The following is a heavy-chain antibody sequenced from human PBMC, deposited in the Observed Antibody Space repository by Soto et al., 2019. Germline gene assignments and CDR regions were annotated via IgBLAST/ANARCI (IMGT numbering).Heavy chain of an antibody. J-gene: IGHJ6*02. CDR2: ISNSGGST. D-gene: IGHD5-18*01. CDR1: GFTFSSYA. CDR3: AKGGGYSYGYSPRFYYGMDV. V-gene: IGHV3-23*01. Sequence: EVQLLESGGGLVQPGGSLRLSCAASGFTFSSYAMSWVRQAPGKGLEWVSAISNSGGSTYYADSVKGRFTISRDNSKNTLYLQMNSLRAEDTAVYYCAKGGGYSYGYSPRFYYGMDVWGQGTTVTVSS.